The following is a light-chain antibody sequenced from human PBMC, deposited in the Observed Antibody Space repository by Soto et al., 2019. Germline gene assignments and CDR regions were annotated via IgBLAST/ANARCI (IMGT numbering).Light chain of an antibody. Sequence: DIQMTQSPSSLSASVGDRVTITSRASQNISSYLNWYQQKPGKAPKLLIYAASSLQSGVPSRFSGSGSGTDFTLTISSLQPEDFATYYCQQSYSTPPTFGQGTKVDIK. J-gene: IGKJ1*01. CDR2: AAS. CDR1: QNISSY. CDR3: QQSYSTPPT. V-gene: IGKV1-39*01.